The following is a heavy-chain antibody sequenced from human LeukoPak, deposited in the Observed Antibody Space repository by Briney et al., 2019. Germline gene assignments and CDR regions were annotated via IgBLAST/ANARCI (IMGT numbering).Heavy chain of an antibody. CDR1: GYSISSGYY. CDR3: ARVNDYGDYVYYYYYYMDV. D-gene: IGHD4-17*01. Sequence: SETLSLTCTVSGYSISSGYYWGWIRRPPGKGLEWIGSIYHSGSTYYNPSLKSRVTISVDTSKNQFSLKLSSVTAADTAVYYCARVNDYGDYVYYYYYYMDVWGKGTTVTVSS. V-gene: IGHV4-38-2*02. J-gene: IGHJ6*03. CDR2: IYHSGST.